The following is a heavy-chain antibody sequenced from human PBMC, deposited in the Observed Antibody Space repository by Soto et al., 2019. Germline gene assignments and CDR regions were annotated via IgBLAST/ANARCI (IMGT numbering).Heavy chain of an antibody. CDR3: AKVAQHSSGHSDDFQH. CDR2: ITWNGVNI. Sequence: EVQLVESGGGLVQPGRSLRLSCVGSGFTFDEFAMHWVRQLPGKGLEWVSSITWNGVNIGYADSVKGRCTISRDNAENSLYLQMNNLRVEDTALYNCAKVAQHSSGHSDDFQHWGEGALVTFSP. CDR1: GFTFDEFA. V-gene: IGHV3-9*01. J-gene: IGHJ1*01. D-gene: IGHD6-19*01.